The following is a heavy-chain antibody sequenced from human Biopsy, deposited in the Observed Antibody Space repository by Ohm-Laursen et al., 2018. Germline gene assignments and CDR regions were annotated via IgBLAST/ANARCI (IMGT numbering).Heavy chain of an antibody. CDR1: GGSFTGHY. V-gene: IGHV4-59*11. CDR3: ARGSNEYGGLYFPH. J-gene: IGHJ1*01. CDR2: ISHTGYT. Sequence: TLSLTCTVSGGSFTGHYWTWIRQPPGKGLEWIGHISHTGYTSYKSSLKRRVTISLDTSRKHFSLRLTSLAAADTAVYYCARGSNEYGGLYFPHWGQGTLVTVSS. D-gene: IGHD4-23*01.